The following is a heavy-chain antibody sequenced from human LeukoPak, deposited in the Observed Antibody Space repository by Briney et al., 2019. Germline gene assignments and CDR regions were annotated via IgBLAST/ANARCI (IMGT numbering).Heavy chain of an antibody. CDR3: ARDESSSSWEDGGDAFDI. CDR2: INPSGGST. V-gene: IGHV1-46*01. Sequence: GASVKVSCKASGYTFTSYYMHWVRQAPGQGLEWMGIINPSGGSTSYAQKFQGRVTMTRDTSTSTVYTELSSLRSEDTAVYYCARDESSSSWEDGGDAFDIWGQGTMVTVSS. CDR1: GYTFTSYY. J-gene: IGHJ3*02. D-gene: IGHD6-13*01.